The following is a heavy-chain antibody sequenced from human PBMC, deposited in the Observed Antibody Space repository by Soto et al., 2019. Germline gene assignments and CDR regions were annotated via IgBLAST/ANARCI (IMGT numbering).Heavy chain of an antibody. D-gene: IGHD3-22*01. CDR2: TSGSGGST. V-gene: IGHV3-23*01. CDR1: GFTFSSNA. J-gene: IGHJ4*02. CDR3: AKRNYHDSWGYYGPFDY. Sequence: PGGSRRLSCAASGFTFSSNAMSWVRQAPGRGLEWLSTTSGSGGSTYYADSVKGRFTVSRDNSKNTLYLQMNSLRADDTAVYYCAKRNYHDSWGYYGPFDYWGQGALVTVSS.